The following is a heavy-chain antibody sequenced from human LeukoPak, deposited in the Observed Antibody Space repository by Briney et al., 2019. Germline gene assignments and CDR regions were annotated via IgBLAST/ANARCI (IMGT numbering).Heavy chain of an antibody. CDR1: DGSISSGYYY. D-gene: IGHD3-9*01. V-gene: IGHV4-39*07. J-gene: IGHJ6*03. CDR2: IYYSGTT. CDR3: AGGHFDINYYYYYMDV. Sequence: SETLSLTCSVSDGSISSGYYYWAWIRQPPGKGPEWIGSIYYSGTTYPNPSLKSRVTISVDKSKNQFSLKLSSVTAADTAVYYCAGGHFDINYYYYYMDVWGKGTTVTVSS.